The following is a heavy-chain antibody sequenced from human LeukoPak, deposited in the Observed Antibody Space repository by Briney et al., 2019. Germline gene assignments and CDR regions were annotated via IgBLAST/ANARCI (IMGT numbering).Heavy chain of an antibody. CDR1: GVSISTTTYY. CDR2: IYHSGST. CDR3: AKSSYSIFDY. J-gene: IGHJ4*02. Sequence: SETLSLTCTVSGVSISTTTYYWTWIRQPPGKGLEWIGSIYHSGSTYYNPSLKSRVTISVDTSKNQFSLKLSSVTAADTAVYYCAKSSYSIFDYWGQGTLVTVSS. D-gene: IGHD5-18*01. V-gene: IGHV4-39*07.